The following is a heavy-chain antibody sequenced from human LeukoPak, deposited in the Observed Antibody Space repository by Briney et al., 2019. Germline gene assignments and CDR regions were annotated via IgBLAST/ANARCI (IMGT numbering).Heavy chain of an antibody. CDR2: ISYDGSNK. Sequence: PGGSLRLSCAASGFTFSSYAMHWVRQAPGKGLEWVAVISYDGSNKYYADSVKGRFTISRDNSKNTLYLQMNSLRAEDTAVYYCARGSGYYPPDYWGQGTLVTVSS. CDR1: GFTFSSYA. D-gene: IGHD3-22*01. J-gene: IGHJ4*02. CDR3: ARGSGYYPPDY. V-gene: IGHV3-30-3*01.